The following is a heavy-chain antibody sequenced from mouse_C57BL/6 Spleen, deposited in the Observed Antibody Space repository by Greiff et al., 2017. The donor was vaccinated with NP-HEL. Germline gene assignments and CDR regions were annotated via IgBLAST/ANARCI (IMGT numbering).Heavy chain of an antibody. J-gene: IGHJ2*01. CDR1: GYSFTDYN. Sequence: VQLKESGPELVKPGASVKISCKASGYSFTDYNMNWVKQSNGKSLEWIGVINPNYGTTSYNQKFKGKATLTVDQSSSTAYMQLNSLTSEDSAVYYCARGYYYGSSYLYYFDYWGQGTTLTVSS. CDR3: ARGYYYGSSYLYYFDY. V-gene: IGHV1-39*01. CDR2: INPNYGTT. D-gene: IGHD1-1*01.